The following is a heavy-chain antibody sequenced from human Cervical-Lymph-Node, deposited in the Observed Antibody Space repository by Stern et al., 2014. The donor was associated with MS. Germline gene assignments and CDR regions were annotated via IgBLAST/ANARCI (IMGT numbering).Heavy chain of an antibody. D-gene: IGHD6-19*01. Sequence: QVQLVQSGPGLVKPSGTLSLTCVVSGGSISSNNCWSWVRQPPGKGLEWVGESLQSGSTNYTPSLKSRVPISVNKPKNQFSLNLPSVTAADTAVYYCATASVAGTVIDYWGQGILVTVSS. CDR1: GGSISSNNC. CDR2: SLQSGST. J-gene: IGHJ4*02. CDR3: ATASVAGTVIDY. V-gene: IGHV4-4*02.